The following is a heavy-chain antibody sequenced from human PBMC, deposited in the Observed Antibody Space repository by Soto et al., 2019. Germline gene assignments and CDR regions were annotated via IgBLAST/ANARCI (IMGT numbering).Heavy chain of an antibody. V-gene: IGHV4-31*03. CDR2: IYYSGST. J-gene: IGHJ6*03. D-gene: IGHD3-10*01. CDR3: ARADNYGSGSYGGAYYYMDV. CDR1: GGSISSGGYY. Sequence: SETLSLTCTVSGGSISSGGYYWSWIRQHPGKGLEWIGYIYYSGSTYYNPSLKSRVTISVDTSKNQFSLKLSSVTAADTAVYYCARADNYGSGSYGGAYYYMDVWGKGTTVTVSS.